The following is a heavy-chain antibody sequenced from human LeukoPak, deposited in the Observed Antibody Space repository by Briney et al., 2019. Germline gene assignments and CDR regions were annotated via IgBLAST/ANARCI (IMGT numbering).Heavy chain of an antibody. CDR2: IIPIFGTA. CDR1: GYTFTSYA. Sequence: GASVKVSCKASGYTFTSYAMNWVRQAPGQGLEWMGGIIPIFGTANYAQKFQGRVTITTDESTSTAYMELSSLRSEDTAVYYCARDKGLWNHAYYYYYMDVWGKGTTVTVSS. J-gene: IGHJ6*03. CDR3: ARDKGLWNHAYYYYYMDV. V-gene: IGHV1-69*05. D-gene: IGHD1-14*01.